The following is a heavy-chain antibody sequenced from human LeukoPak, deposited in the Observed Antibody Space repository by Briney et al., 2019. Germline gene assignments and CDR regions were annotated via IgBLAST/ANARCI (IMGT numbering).Heavy chain of an antibody. CDR2: IKEDGSAK. CDR1: GFTISTYW. J-gene: IGHJ4*02. V-gene: IGHV3-7*01. CDR3: TRDED. Sequence: PGGSLRLSCAASGFTISTYWKSWVRQAPGKGLEWVANIKEDGSAKYYVDAVRGRFTISRDNAMNSLYLQMNSLRAEDTAVYYCTRDEDWGQGTLVTVSS.